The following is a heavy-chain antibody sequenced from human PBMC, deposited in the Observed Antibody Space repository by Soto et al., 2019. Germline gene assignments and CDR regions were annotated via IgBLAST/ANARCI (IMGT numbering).Heavy chain of an antibody. V-gene: IGHV4-59*08. CDR3: ARPRGTTPAVSYFDL. Sequence: QVQLQESGPGLVKPSETLSLTCTGSGDSISSHYWSWIPQPPRKGLESIGYIYNSGSTDYTPSLKSRVTISVDTAKNHPSLRPSPVTAADTAVYYCARPRGTTPAVSYFDLWGRGTRVTVPS. D-gene: IGHD4-17*01. CDR2: IYNSGST. CDR1: GDSISSHY. J-gene: IGHJ2*01.